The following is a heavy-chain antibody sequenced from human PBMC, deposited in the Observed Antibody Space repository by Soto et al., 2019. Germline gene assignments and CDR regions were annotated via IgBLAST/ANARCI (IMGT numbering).Heavy chain of an antibody. Sequence: QVQLVQSGAEVKKPGASVKVSCKASGYTFTSYGISWVRQAPGQGLEWMGWISAYNGNTNYAQKLQGRVTMTHDTPTTPANMDLWSLRSADIAVYCCAIAHPGIAAAGSWGQGTMVTVSS. J-gene: IGHJ3*01. CDR1: GYTFTSYG. D-gene: IGHD6-13*01. CDR3: AIAHPGIAAAGS. CDR2: ISAYNGNT. V-gene: IGHV1-18*03.